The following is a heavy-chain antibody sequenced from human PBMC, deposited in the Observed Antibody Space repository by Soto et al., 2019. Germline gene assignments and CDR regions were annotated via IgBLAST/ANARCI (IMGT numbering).Heavy chain of an antibody. D-gene: IGHD2-2*01. V-gene: IGHV1-46*01. CDR2: INPTVGST. CDR3: ARGAGSSKSMDV. CDR1: GYTFTNYY. Sequence: AASVKVSCKASGYTFTNYYMHWVRQAPGQGLEWMGIINPTVGSTSYAQKFQGRVTMTRDTSTSTVYMELSSLRSEDTAVYYCARGAGSSKSMDVWGQGTTVTVSS. J-gene: IGHJ6*02.